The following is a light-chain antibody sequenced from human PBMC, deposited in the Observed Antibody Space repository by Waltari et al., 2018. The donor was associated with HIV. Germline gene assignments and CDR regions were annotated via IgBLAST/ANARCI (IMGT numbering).Light chain of an antibody. CDR3: QSYDSSLRASV. J-gene: IGLJ2*01. V-gene: IGLV1-40*01. Sequence: QSALTPPPSVSGAPGQRVTISCTGNRSTIGAGSFVPRYQHLPGTAPKLLVYSDINRPSGVPDRFSGSKSGTSASLVITGLQAEDEADYYCQSYDSSLRASVFGGGTKLTVL. CDR2: SDI. CDR1: RSTIGAGSF.